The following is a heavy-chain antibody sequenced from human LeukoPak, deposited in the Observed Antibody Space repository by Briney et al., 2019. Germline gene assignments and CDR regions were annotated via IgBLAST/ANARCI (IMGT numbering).Heavy chain of an antibody. CDR1: GFTFSSYS. V-gene: IGHV3-21*01. Sequence: PGGSLRLSCATSGFTFSSYSMNWVRQAPGKGLEWVSSISSRSSYIYYADSVKGRFTISRDNAKNSLYLQMNSLRAEDTAVYYCARERITMVRGAPRGMDVWGQGTTVTVSS. D-gene: IGHD3-10*01. CDR3: ARERITMVRGAPRGMDV. J-gene: IGHJ6*02. CDR2: ISSRSSYI.